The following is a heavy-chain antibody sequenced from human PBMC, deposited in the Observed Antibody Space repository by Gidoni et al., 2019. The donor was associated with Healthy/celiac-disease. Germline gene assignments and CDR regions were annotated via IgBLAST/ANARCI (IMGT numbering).Heavy chain of an antibody. CDR3: ITEWLLYPLI. Sequence: EVKLVESVGGLVQPGGSLTLSCAASGFTFSGAAMHWVRQAAGKGLEWVGRIRSKANSYATAYAASVKGRFTISRDDSKNTAYLQMNSLKTEDTAVYYCITEWLLYPLIWGQGTLVTVSS. J-gene: IGHJ4*02. D-gene: IGHD3-3*01. CDR1: GFTFSGAA. CDR2: IRSKANSYAT. V-gene: IGHV3-73*01.